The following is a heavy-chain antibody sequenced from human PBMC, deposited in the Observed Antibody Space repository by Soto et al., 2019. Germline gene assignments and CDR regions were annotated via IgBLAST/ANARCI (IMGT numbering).Heavy chain of an antibody. J-gene: IGHJ5*02. V-gene: IGHV1-8*01. CDR3: ARELYSTVRFDP. Sequence: QVPLVQSGAEVKKPGASVKVSCKASGYTFTSYDINWVRQATGQGLEWMGWMNPNSGNTGYAQKFQGRVTMTRNTSIRTAYMELRSLRPDDTAVYYCARELYSTVRFDPWGQGPLVTVSS. D-gene: IGHD6-13*01. CDR2: MNPNSGNT. CDR1: GYTFTSYD.